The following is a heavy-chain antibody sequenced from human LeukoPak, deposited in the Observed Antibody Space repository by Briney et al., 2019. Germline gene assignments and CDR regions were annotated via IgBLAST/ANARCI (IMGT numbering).Heavy chain of an antibody. Sequence: SGPALVKPTQTLTLTCTFSGFSLSTSGVGVGWIRQPPGKALEWLALIYWNDDKRYSPSLKSRLTITKDTSKNQVVLTMTNMDPVDTATYYCAHRFGYSSGWTFDYWGQGTLVTVSS. V-gene: IGHV2-5*01. CDR2: IYWNDDK. CDR1: GFSLSTSGVG. J-gene: IGHJ4*02. D-gene: IGHD6-19*01. CDR3: AHRFGYSSGWTFDY.